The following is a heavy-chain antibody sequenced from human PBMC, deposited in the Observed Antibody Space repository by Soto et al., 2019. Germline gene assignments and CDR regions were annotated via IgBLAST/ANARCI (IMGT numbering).Heavy chain of an antibody. CDR2: IIPIFGTA. CDR1: GYTFTGYY. V-gene: IGHV1-69*13. Sequence: SVKVSCKASGYTFTGYYMHWVRQAPGQGLEWMGGIIPIFGTANYAQKLQGRVTITADESTSTAYMELSSLRSEDTAAYYCARRTANDDPFDYWGQGTLVTVSS. J-gene: IGHJ4*02. CDR3: ARRTANDDPFDY. D-gene: IGHD3-16*01.